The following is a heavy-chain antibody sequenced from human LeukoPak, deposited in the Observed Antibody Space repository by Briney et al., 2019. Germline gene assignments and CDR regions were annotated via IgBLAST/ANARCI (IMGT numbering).Heavy chain of an antibody. V-gene: IGHV3-7*01. CDR3: ASIDDYGDLVDY. Sequence: GGSLRLSCAASGFTFSSYSMNWVRQAPGKGLEWVANIKQDGSEKYYVDSVKGRFTISRDNAKNSLYLQMNSLRAEDTAVYYCASIDDYGDLVDYWGQGTLVTVSS. CDR2: IKQDGSEK. CDR1: GFTFSSYS. D-gene: IGHD4-17*01. J-gene: IGHJ4*02.